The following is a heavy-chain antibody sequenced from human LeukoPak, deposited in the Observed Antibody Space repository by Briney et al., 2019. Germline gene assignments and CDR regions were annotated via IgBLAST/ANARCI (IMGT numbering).Heavy chain of an antibody. V-gene: IGHV3-48*04. CDR1: GFTFSRYS. CDR3: AELGITMIGGV. J-gene: IGHJ6*04. CDR2: ISSSGSTI. Sequence: GSLRLSCAVSGFTFSRYSMNWVRQAPGKGLEWVSYISSSGSTIYYADSVKGRFTISRDNAKNSLYLQMNSLRAEDTAVYYCAELGITMIGGVWGKGTTVTISS. D-gene: IGHD3-10*02.